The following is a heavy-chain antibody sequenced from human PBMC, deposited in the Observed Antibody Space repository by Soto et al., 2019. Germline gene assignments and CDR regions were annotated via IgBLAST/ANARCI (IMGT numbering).Heavy chain of an antibody. D-gene: IGHD3-16*01. CDR2: INAVNGVT. CDR1: GYTFTTSA. V-gene: IGHV1-3*01. CDR3: ARDRSWAEF. Sequence: QVQLVQSGAEVKKPGASVKVSCKASGYTFTTSAMHWVRQAPGQSLEWVGWINAVNGVTKYSQKFQGRVTLSRDTSASTVFMDLSSLRSEDTAVYYCARDRSWAEFWGRGTLVTVSS. J-gene: IGHJ4*02.